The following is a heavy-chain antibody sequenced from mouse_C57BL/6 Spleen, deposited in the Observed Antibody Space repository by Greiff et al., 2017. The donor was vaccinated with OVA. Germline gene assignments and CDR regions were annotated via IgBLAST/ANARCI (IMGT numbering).Heavy chain of an antibody. Sequence: VKLMESGAELVKPGASVKISCKASGYAFSSYRMNWVKQRSGKGLEWIGQIYPGDGDTNYNGKFKGKATLTADKSSSTAYMQLSSLTSEDSAVYCSEKAVQLYYAMDDWGKGTSVTVSS. J-gene: IGHJ4*01. D-gene: IGHD4-1*02. V-gene: IGHV1-80*01. CDR2: IYPGDGDT. CDR1: GYAFSSYR. CDR3: EKAVQLYYAMDD.